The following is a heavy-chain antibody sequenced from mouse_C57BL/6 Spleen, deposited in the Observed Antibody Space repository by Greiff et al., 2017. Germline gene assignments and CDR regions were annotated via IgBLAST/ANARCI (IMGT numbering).Heavy chain of an antibody. J-gene: IGHJ1*03. Sequence: QVQLQQPGAELVRPGSSVKLSCKASGYTFTSYWMDWVKQRPGQGLEWIGNIYPSDSETHYNPQFKDKATLTVDKSSSTAYMQLSSLSAEDSAVYYCARDFHGYCDVWGTGTTVTVSS. V-gene: IGHV1-61*01. CDR1: GYTFTSYW. CDR2: IYPSDSET. CDR3: ARDFHGYCDV.